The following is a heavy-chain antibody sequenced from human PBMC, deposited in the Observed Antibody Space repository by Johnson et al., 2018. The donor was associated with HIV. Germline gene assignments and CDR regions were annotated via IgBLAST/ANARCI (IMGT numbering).Heavy chain of an antibody. CDR3: ATSTASDAFDI. V-gene: IGHV3-7*01. D-gene: IGHD1-1*01. CDR2: IKQDGSNK. J-gene: IGHJ3*02. Sequence: VQLVESGGGLVKPGGSLRLSCAASGFSISDYYMSWIRQAPGKGLEWVANIKQDGSNKYYADSVKGRFTISRDNSKNTLYLQMNSLRAEDTAVYYCATSTASDAFDIWGQGTMVTVSS. CDR1: GFSISDYY.